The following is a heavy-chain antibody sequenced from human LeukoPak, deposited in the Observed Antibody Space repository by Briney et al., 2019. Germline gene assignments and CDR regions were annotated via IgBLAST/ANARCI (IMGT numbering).Heavy chain of an antibody. CDR1: GYTFTSYY. D-gene: IGHD6-13*01. Sequence: ASVKVSCKASGYTFTSYYMHWVRQAPGQGLEWMGIINPGGGSTSYAQKFQGRVTMTSDTSTSTVYMELSSLRSEDTAVYYCARDLVPTYSSSPTGWFDPWGQGTTVTVSS. V-gene: IGHV1-46*01. CDR2: INPGGGST. CDR3: ARDLVPTYSSSPTGWFDP. J-gene: IGHJ5*01.